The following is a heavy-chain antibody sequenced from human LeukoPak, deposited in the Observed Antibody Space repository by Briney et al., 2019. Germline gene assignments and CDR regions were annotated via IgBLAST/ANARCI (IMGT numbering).Heavy chain of an antibody. CDR2: IYYSGST. Sequence: SETLSLTCAVYGGSFSGYYWSWIRQPPGKGLEWIGYIYYSGSTYYNPSLKSRVTISVDTPKNQFSLKLSSVTAADTAVYYCAFEGEVRGVTEDYWGQGTLVTVSS. J-gene: IGHJ4*02. CDR3: AFEGEVRGVTEDY. D-gene: IGHD3-10*01. V-gene: IGHV4-34*01. CDR1: GGSFSGYY.